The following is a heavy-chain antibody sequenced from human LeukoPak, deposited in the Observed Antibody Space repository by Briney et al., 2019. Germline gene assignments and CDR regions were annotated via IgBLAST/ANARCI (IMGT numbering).Heavy chain of an antibody. J-gene: IGHJ4*02. V-gene: IGHV3-30-3*01. D-gene: IGHD3-10*01. CDR3: ARATYYYGSGSYDGDY. Sequence: GGSLRLSCAASGFTFSSYAMHWVRQAPGKGLEWVAVISYDGSNKYYADSVKGRFTISRDNTKNTLYLQMNSLRAEDTAVYYCARATYYYGSGSYDGDYWGQGTLVTVSS. CDR1: GFTFSSYA. CDR2: ISYDGSNK.